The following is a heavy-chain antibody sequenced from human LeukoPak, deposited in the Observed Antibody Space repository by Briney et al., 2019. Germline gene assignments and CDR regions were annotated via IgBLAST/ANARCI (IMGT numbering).Heavy chain of an antibody. CDR2: IYYSGST. D-gene: IGHD5-12*01. CDR3: AVGRGYSGLDY. J-gene: IGHJ4*02. CDR1: GGSISSYY. Sequence: ASETLSLTCTVSGGSISSYYWSWVRQPPGKGLEWIGYIYYSGSTNYNPSLKRRVTISVDTSKNQFFLKLSSVTAADTAVYYCAVGRGYSGLDYWGQGTLVTVSS. V-gene: IGHV4-59*01.